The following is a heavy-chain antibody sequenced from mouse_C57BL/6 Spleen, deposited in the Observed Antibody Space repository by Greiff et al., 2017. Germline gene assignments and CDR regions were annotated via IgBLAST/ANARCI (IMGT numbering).Heavy chain of an antibody. CDR3: ARSIYYGNYGAMDY. J-gene: IGHJ4*01. D-gene: IGHD2-1*01. CDR1: GYTFTSYW. CDR2: IDPSDSYT. Sequence: VQLQQPGAELVRPGTSVKLSCKASGYTFTSYWMHWVKQRPGQGLEWIGVIDPSDSYTNYNQKFKGKATLTVDTSSSTAYMQLSSLTSEDSAVYYCARSIYYGNYGAMDYWGQGTSVTVSS. V-gene: IGHV1-59*01.